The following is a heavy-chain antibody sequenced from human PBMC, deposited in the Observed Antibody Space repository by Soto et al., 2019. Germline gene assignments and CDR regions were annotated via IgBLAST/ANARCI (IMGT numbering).Heavy chain of an antibody. V-gene: IGHV2-26*01. CDR1: GFSLSNARMG. Sequence: QVTLKESGPVLVKPTETLTLTCTVSGFSLSNARMGVSWIRQPPGKALEWLAHIFSNDEKSYSTSLKSRLTISKDTSKSQVVLTMTNTDPVDTATYYCVRTKDGSSWYAAFDIWGQGTMVTVSS. CDR3: VRTKDGSSWYAAFDI. D-gene: IGHD6-13*01. J-gene: IGHJ3*02. CDR2: IFSNDEK.